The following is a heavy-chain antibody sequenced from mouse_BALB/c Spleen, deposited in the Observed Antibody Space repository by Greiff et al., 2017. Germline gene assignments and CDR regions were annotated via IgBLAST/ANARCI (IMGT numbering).Heavy chain of an antibody. D-gene: IGHD1-1*01. J-gene: IGHJ1*01. V-gene: IGHV5-12-1*01. CDR2: ISSGGGST. CDR3: ARRYYYGSSYFDV. Sequence: EVQLVESGGGLVKPGGSLKLSCAASGFAFSSYDMSWVRQTPEKRLEWVAYISSGGGSTYYPDTVKGRFTISRDNAKNTLYLQMSSLKSEDTAMYYCARRYYYGSSYFDVWGAGTTVTVSS. CDR1: GFAFSSYD.